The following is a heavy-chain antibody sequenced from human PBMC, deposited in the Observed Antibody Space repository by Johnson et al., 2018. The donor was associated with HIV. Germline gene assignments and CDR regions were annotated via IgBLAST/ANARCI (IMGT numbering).Heavy chain of an antibody. CDR1: GFTFSSYA. CDR2: ISWNSGSI. J-gene: IGHJ3*02. Sequence: VQLVESGGGLVQPGGSLRLSCAASGFTFSSYAMSWVRQAPGKGLEWVSGISWNSGSIGYADSVKGRFTISRDNAKNSLYLQMNSLRVEDTAVYYCAREQELIGERAFDIWGQGTMVTVSS. D-gene: IGHD6-13*01. V-gene: IGHV3-9*01. CDR3: AREQELIGERAFDI.